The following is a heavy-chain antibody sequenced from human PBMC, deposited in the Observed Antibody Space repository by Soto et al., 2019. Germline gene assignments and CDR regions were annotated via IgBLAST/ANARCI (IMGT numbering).Heavy chain of an antibody. CDR3: TRRPVRTYYYDSSGYYGGHDAFDI. J-gene: IGHJ3*02. V-gene: IGHV3-73*01. CDR2: IRSKANSYAT. CDR1: GFTFSGSA. D-gene: IGHD3-22*01. Sequence: PGGSLRLSCAASGFTFSGSAMHWVRQASGKGLEWVGRIRSKANSYATAYAASVKGRFTISRDDSKNTAYLQMNSLKTEDTVVYYCTRRPVRTYYYDSSGYYGGHDAFDIWGQETMVTVSS.